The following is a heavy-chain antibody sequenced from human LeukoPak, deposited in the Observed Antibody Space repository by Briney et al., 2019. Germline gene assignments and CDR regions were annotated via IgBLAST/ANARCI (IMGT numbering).Heavy chain of an antibody. V-gene: IGHV3-7*03. J-gene: IGHJ4*02. D-gene: IGHD3-22*01. CDR2: IKQDGGEI. CDR3: ARDKGDYDTSGSLFVF. Sequence: GGSLRLSCAASGFTFSSSAMSWVRQVPRKGLEWVANIKQDGGEIYYVDSVKGRFTISRDNAKSSLYLQMNSLRAGDTAVYYCARDKGDYDTSGSLFVFGGQGTLVTVSS. CDR1: GFTFSSSA.